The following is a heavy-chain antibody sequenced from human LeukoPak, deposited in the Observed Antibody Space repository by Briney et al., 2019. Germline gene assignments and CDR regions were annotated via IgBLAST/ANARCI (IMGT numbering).Heavy chain of an antibody. CDR1: GFTFGTYT. Sequence: GGSLRLSCAASGFTFGTYTMYWVRQAPGKGLEWISHISRSSNTIYYADSVKGRFTISRDNAKNSLYLQMNSLRAEDTAVYYCARGLHSSTDAFDIWGQGTMVTVSS. J-gene: IGHJ3*02. D-gene: IGHD2-2*01. CDR3: ARGLHSSTDAFDI. CDR2: ISRSSNTI. V-gene: IGHV3-48*04.